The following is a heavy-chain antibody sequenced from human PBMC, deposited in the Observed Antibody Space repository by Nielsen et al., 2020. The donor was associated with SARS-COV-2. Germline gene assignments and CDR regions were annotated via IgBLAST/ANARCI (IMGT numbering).Heavy chain of an antibody. J-gene: IGHJ5*01. CDR3: GRHDYGGNSPIDS. CDR2: IIIVFDTA. D-gene: IGHD4-23*01. CDR1: GGTFSSDS. Sequence: SVQVSCKASGGTFSSDSISWVRQAPRQGLEWVGGIIIVFDTANSAPKSQGRVTITADESTSTAYMELSNLRSDDTAVYYCGRHDYGGNSPIDSWGHGTLVAVSS. V-gene: IGHV1-69*13.